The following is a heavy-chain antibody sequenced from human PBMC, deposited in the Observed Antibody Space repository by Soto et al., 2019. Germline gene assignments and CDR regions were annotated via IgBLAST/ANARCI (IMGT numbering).Heavy chain of an antibody. D-gene: IGHD3-22*01. CDR1: GFTFSTYW. Sequence: GESLRLSCAASGFTFSTYWMSWVRQPPGKGLEWVANIKEDGSEKYYVDSVEGRFTISRDNAKNSLYLQMTSLRAEDTALYYCARGWGYFDSSGFPYLYAMDVWGQGTTVTVSS. J-gene: IGHJ6*02. V-gene: IGHV3-7*01. CDR2: IKEDGSEK. CDR3: ARGWGYFDSSGFPYLYAMDV.